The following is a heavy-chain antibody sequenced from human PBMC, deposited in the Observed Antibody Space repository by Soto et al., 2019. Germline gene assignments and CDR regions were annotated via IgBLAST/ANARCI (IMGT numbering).Heavy chain of an antibody. D-gene: IGHD3-22*01. CDR3: ASDVGYYDDDSPAGHFDY. Sequence: QVQLQESGPGLVKPSGTLSLTCAVSGDSISSSNWWRWVRQPPGKGLDWIGEIHHSGSTNYNPSLKSRVTISVDKSKNQFSLKLSSVTAADTAVYDCASDVGYYDDDSPAGHFDYWGQGTLVTGSS. V-gene: IGHV4-4*02. CDR1: GDSISSSNW. J-gene: IGHJ4*02. CDR2: IHHSGST.